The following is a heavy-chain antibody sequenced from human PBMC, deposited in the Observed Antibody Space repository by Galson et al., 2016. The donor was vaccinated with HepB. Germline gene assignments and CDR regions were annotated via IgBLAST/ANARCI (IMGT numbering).Heavy chain of an antibody. CDR3: AREKTEGIVEVPAAHYGLDV. V-gene: IGHV3-33*01. D-gene: IGHD2-2*01. CDR2: AWYDGGHK. CDR1: GFTFSNYG. J-gene: IGHJ6*02. Sequence: SLRLSCAASGFTFSNYGMHWVRQAPGKGLEWVAVAWYDGGHKFYADSVKGRFTISRDNSKNTLFLHMNSLRAADTAVYFCAREKTEGIVEVPAAHYGLDVWGQGTTVTVSS.